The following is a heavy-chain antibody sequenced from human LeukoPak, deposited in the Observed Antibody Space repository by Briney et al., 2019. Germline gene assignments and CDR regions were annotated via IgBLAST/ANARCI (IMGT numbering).Heavy chain of an antibody. J-gene: IGHJ4*02. D-gene: IGHD2-2*02. V-gene: IGHV3-23*01. CDR2: ITYSRTT. CDR1: GFTVSTYA. Sequence: GGPLRLSCAASGFTVSTYAMSWVRQAPGKGLEWVSTITYSRTTYYADSVKGRFTISRDNSKNTLYLQMNSLRAADTAVYYCARVPIPSGIIDFDYWGQGTLVTVSS. CDR3: ARVPIPSGIIDFDY.